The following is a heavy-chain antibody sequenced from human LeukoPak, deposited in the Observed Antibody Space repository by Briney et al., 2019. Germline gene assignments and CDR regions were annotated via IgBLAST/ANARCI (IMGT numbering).Heavy chain of an antibody. CDR2: ISYSGST. CDR1: GGSISSRSYY. V-gene: IGHV4-39*01. Sequence: PSETLSLTCTVSGGSISSRSYYWGWIRHPPGKGLEWVGSISYSGSTYFNPSLPSLKSRATIFVDRSKNQFSLKVNSVTAADTAVYYCASRYIYETSGYPNRSWFAPWGQGTLVTVSS. CDR3: ASRYIYETSGYPNRSWFAP. D-gene: IGHD3-22*01. J-gene: IGHJ5*02.